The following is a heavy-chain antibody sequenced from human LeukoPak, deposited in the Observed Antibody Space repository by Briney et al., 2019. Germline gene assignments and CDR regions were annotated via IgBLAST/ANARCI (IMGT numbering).Heavy chain of an antibody. D-gene: IGHD3-22*01. CDR2: ISSSSDTI. J-gene: IGHJ3*02. CDR3: ARPDDSSGYPLDAFDI. Sequence: GGSLRLSCAASGFTFSSYSINWVRQAPGRGLEWVSFISSSSDTIYYADYVKGRFTISRDNAKNSLYLQMNSLRAEDTAVYYCARPDDSSGYPLDAFDIWGQGTMVTVSS. V-gene: IGHV3-48*04. CDR1: GFTFSSYS.